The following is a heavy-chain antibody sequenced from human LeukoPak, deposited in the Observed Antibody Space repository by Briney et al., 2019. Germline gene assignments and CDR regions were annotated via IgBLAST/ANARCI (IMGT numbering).Heavy chain of an antibody. D-gene: IGHD3-22*01. CDR2: VYYSGST. CDR3: ARADYDSSGYYYFDY. J-gene: IGHJ4*02. CDR1: GGSITSYY. V-gene: IGHV4-59*01. Sequence: PSETLSLTCTVSGGSITSYYWSWIRQPPGKGLEWIGYVYYSGSTKYNPSLKSRVTISVDTSKNQFPLKLSSVTAADTALYYCARADYDSSGYYYFDYWGQGTLVTVSS.